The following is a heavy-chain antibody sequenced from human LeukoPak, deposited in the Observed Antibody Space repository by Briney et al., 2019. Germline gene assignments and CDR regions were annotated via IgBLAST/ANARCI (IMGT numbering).Heavy chain of an antibody. J-gene: IGHJ4*02. CDR1: GYTFTSYG. CDR2: ISAYNGNT. Sequence: GASVKVSCKASGYTFTSYGISWVRQAPGQGLEWMGWISAYNGNTNYAQKLQGRVTMTTDTATSTAYMELRSLRSHDTAVYYCARETYGDYTGYWGQGTLVTVSS. V-gene: IGHV1-18*01. D-gene: IGHD4-17*01. CDR3: ARETYGDYTGY.